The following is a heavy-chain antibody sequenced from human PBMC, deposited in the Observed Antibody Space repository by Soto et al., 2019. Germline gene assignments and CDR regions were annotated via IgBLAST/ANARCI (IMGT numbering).Heavy chain of an antibody. CDR1: GFMFDSYA. D-gene: IGHD6-19*01. CDR2: ISPGGDRI. Sequence: EVQLVESGGGLVQPGGSLRLSCVAAGFMFDSYAMNWVRQASGKGLEWLSSISPGGDRIYYAESLKGRITISRDNARNSLSLQMNILSDEDTAVYYCTKSADRAGWRVDFWGKGHLATVSS. CDR3: TKSADRAGWRVDF. J-gene: IGHJ4*02. V-gene: IGHV3-48*02.